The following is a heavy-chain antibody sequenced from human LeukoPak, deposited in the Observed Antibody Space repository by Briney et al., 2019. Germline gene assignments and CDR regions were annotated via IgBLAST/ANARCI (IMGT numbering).Heavy chain of an antibody. CDR2: INWNGGST. CDR3: ARDHYYDSSGYYPDAFDI. V-gene: IGHV3-20*04. J-gene: IGHJ3*02. Sequence: PGGSLRLSCAASGFTFDDYGMSWVRQAPGKGLEWVSGINWNGGSTGYADSVKGRFTISRDNAKNSLYLQMNSLRAEDTALYYCARDHYYDSSGYYPDAFDIWGQGTMVNVSS. CDR1: GFTFDDYG. D-gene: IGHD3-22*01.